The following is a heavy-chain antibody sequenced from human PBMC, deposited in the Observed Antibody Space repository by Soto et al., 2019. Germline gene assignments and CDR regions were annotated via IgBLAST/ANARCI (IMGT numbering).Heavy chain of an antibody. CDR3: ATSSSGYDSGDY. CDR1: GYTFTSYY. D-gene: IGHD5-12*01. J-gene: IGHJ4*02. Sequence: QVQLVQSGAEVKKPGASVKVSCKASGYTFTSYYMHWVRQAPVQGLEWMGIINPSGGSTSYGQKFQGRVTMTRDTSMSTVYMELSSLRSEDTAVYYWATSSSGYDSGDYGGQGTLVTVSS. V-gene: IGHV1-46*01. CDR2: INPSGGST.